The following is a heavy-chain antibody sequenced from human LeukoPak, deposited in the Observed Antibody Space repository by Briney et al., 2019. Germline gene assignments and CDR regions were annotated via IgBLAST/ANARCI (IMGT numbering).Heavy chain of an antibody. V-gene: IGHV3-30*02. CDR2: IRYDGSNK. J-gene: IGHJ4*02. CDR3: AKEHHYDSSGPDY. CDR1: VFSFSSYG. D-gene: IGHD3-22*01. Sequence: GGSLRLSCAASVFSFSSYGMHWVRQGPGKGLEWVAFIRYDGSNKYYADSVKGRLTISRDNSQNTVYLQMNSRRAEDTAVYYCAKEHHYDSSGPDYWGQGTLVTVSS.